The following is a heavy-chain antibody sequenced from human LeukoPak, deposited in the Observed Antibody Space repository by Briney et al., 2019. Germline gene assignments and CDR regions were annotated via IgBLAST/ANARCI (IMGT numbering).Heavy chain of an antibody. Sequence: LSLTCAVYGXSFRGYYWSWIRQAPGEGLEWASYISSSSSYTNYADSVKGRFTISRDNATNSLYLQMNSLRAEDTAVYYCARSDGSGSLDYWGQGTLVTVSS. CDR1: GXSFRGYY. CDR2: ISSSSSYT. J-gene: IGHJ4*02. D-gene: IGHD3-10*01. CDR3: ARSDGSGSLDY. V-gene: IGHV3-11*06.